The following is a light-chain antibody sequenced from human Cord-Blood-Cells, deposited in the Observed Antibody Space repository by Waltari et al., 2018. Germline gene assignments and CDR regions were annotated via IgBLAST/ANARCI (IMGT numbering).Light chain of an antibody. CDR3: QQYGSSPPLT. V-gene: IGKV3-20*01. J-gene: IGKJ1*01. Sequence: TQSPGTLSLSPGERATLSCRASQSVSSSYLAWYQQKPGQAPRLLIYGASSRATGIPDRFSGSGSGTDFTLTISRLEPEDFAVYYCQQYGSSPPLTFGQGTKVEIK. CDR1: QSVSSSY. CDR2: GAS.